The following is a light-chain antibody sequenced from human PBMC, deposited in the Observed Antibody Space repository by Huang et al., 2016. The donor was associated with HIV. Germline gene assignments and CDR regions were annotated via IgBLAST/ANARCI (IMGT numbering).Light chain of an antibody. Sequence: EIVMTQSPATLSVSPGERVTLSCRANRSVSTNLAWYQQRPGQAPRLLVDGSSTRVPGLPARFGGSGSGTDFSLTISSLQSEDFALYYCHQYNNWLLSFGGGTMVDI. V-gene: IGKV3-15*01. CDR2: GSS. J-gene: IGKJ4*01. CDR1: RSVSTN. CDR3: HQYNNWLLS.